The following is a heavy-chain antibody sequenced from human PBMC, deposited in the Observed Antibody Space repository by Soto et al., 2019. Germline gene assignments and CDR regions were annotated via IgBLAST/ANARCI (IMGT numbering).Heavy chain of an antibody. V-gene: IGHV3-30*03. Sequence: QVQLAESGGGVVQPGRSLRLSCATSGFVSNDYDIHWVRQAPGKGLAWLASISSDGTKKYYAESVKGRFTISRDNSKNTPSLQLNSLGAEDTAVYYCSRGIKGGLDAWGPGTLVTVSS. CDR2: ISSDGTKK. CDR1: GFVSNDYD. J-gene: IGHJ5*02. CDR3: SRGIKGGLDA. D-gene: IGHD2-21*01.